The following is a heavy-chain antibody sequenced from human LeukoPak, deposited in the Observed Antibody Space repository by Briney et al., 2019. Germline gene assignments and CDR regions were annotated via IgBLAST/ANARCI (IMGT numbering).Heavy chain of an antibody. CDR2: ISYDGSNK. J-gene: IGHJ4*02. CDR3: AKVGGTYYYDSGLGRGYFDH. D-gene: IGHD3-22*01. V-gene: IGHV3-30-3*01. Sequence: GGSLRLSCAASGFTFSSYAMHWVRQAPGKGLEWVAVISYDGSNKYYADPVKGRFTISRDNSKNTLYLQMNSLRAEDTAVYYCAKVGGTYYYDSGLGRGYFDHWGQGTLVTVSS. CDR1: GFTFSSYA.